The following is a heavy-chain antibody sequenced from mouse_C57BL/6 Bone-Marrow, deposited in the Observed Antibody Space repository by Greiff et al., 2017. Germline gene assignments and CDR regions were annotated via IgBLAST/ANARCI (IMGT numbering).Heavy chain of an antibody. CDR2: IYPGNSDT. J-gene: IGHJ2*01. Sequence: EVKLQQSGTVLARPGASVKMSCKTSGYTFTSYWMHWVKQRPGQGLAWIGAIYPGNSDTSSNQKFKGKAKLTAVTSASTAYMELSSLTNEDSAVYYCTRWGLITTVGATNYWGQGTTLTVSS. D-gene: IGHD1-1*01. CDR1: GYTFTSYW. CDR3: TRWGLITTVGATNY. V-gene: IGHV1-5*01.